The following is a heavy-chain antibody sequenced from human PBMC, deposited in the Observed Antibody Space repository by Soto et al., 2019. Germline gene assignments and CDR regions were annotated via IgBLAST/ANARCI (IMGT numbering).Heavy chain of an antibody. D-gene: IGHD6-19*01. CDR2: TYYRSKLYN. Sequence: SQTLSLTCAISGDSVSSNSAAWNLIRQSPSRGLEWLGRTYYRSKLYNDYAVSVKSRITINPDTSKNQFSLQLNSVTPEDTAVYHCARDQFVAVAGTGSQNYFDYWGQGTLVTVSS. V-gene: IGHV6-1*01. J-gene: IGHJ4*02. CDR3: ARDQFVAVAGTGSQNYFDY. CDR1: GDSVSSNSAA.